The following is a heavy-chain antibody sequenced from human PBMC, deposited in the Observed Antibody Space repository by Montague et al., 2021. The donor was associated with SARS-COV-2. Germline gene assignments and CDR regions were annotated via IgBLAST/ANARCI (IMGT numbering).Heavy chain of an antibody. CDR1: GGSISSSSYY. CDR2: IYYSGST. V-gene: IGHV4-39*07. CDR3: ARDGSLRFELLIGPRHYYYGIDV. Sequence: SETLSLTCTVSGGSISSSSYYWGWIRQPPGKGLEWIGSIYYSGSTYYNPSLKSRVTISVDTSKNQFSLKLSSVTAADTAVYYCARDGSLRFELLIGPRHYYYGIDVWGQGTTVTVSS. D-gene: IGHD3-9*01. J-gene: IGHJ6*02.